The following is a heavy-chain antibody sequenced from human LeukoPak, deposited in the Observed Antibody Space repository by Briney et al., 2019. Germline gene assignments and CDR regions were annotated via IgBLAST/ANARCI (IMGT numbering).Heavy chain of an antibody. CDR2: ISNSGGSI. D-gene: IGHD2-2*01. V-gene: IGHV3-23*01. Sequence: GGSLGLSCETSAFTFSSSVMACVRQTPEKGLEWDSAISNSGGSINYADSVKGRFTISRDNSKNTLYLQMHGLRAEDTAIYYCAKGGYCGSTSCIFDYWGQGTLVTVSS. J-gene: IGHJ4*02. CDR1: AFTFSSSV. CDR3: AKGGYCGSTSCIFDY.